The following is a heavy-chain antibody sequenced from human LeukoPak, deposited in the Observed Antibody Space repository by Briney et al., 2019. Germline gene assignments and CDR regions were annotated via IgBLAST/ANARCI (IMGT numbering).Heavy chain of an antibody. CDR3: TRGDIALVSAVGAYNWFDS. Sequence: GESLKISCKASGYSFTTFWIGWVRQMPGKGLEWMGVTYPGTSETRYSPSFRGQVTISADKSITTAYLQWSSLKASDSAIYYCTRGDIALVSAVGAYNWFDSWGQGTLVTVSS. D-gene: IGHD2-15*01. CDR1: GYSFTTFW. V-gene: IGHV5-51*01. CDR2: TYPGTSET. J-gene: IGHJ5*01.